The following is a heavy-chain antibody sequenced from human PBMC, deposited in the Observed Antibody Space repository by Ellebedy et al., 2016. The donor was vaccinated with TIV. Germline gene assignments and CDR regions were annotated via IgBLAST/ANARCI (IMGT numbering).Heavy chain of an antibody. J-gene: IGHJ4*02. D-gene: IGHD2-2*01. Sequence: AASVKVSCKTSGYTFPSYYIHWVRQAPGQGLEWMGVINPSGGTTNYAQKFQGRVTVTRDTSISTAYMELSSLRSDDTAVYYCARDRTYAYWGQGTLVTVSS. CDR3: ARDRTYAY. V-gene: IGHV1-2*02. CDR1: GYTFPSYY. CDR2: INPSGGTT.